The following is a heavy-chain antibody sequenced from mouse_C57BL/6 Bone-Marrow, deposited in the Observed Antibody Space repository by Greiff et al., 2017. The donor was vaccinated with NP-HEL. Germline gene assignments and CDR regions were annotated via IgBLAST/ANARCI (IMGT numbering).Heavy chain of an antibody. J-gene: IGHJ1*03. D-gene: IGHD2-3*01. CDR3: ARSPDGYYWYFDV. CDR2: IDPENGDT. CDR1: GFNIKDDY. V-gene: IGHV14-4*01. Sequence: EVQLQQSGAELVRPGASVKLSCTASGFNIKDDYMHWVKQRPEQGLEWIGWIDPENGDTEYASKFQGKATITADTSSNTAYLQLSSLTSEDSAVYYCARSPDGYYWYFDVWGTGTTVTVSS.